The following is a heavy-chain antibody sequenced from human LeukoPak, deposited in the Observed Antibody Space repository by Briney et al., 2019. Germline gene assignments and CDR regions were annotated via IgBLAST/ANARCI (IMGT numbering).Heavy chain of an antibody. CDR1: GFTFSSYE. CDR3: AKGQGGNYES. V-gene: IGHV3-48*03. Sequence: PGGSLRLSCAASGFTFSSYEMNWVRQAPGKGLEWVSYISSSGSTIYYADSVKGRFTISRDNSKNTLFLQMNSLRAEDTALYYCAKGQGGNYESWGQGTLVTVSS. J-gene: IGHJ5*02. CDR2: ISSSGSTI. D-gene: IGHD1-26*01.